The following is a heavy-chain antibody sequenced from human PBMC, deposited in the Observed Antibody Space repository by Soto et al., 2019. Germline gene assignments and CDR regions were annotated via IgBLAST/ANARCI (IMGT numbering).Heavy chain of an antibody. Sequence: SETLSLTCTVSGGSISIGDYYWSWIRQPPGKGLEWIGYIYYTGSSDYNPSLKSRVIISVDTSKNQLSLKLSSVTAADTAVYFCARVLTGFSYYFDYWGQGTLVTVSS. V-gene: IGHV4-30-4*01. D-gene: IGHD3-9*01. CDR1: GGSISIGDYY. CDR2: IYYTGSS. CDR3: ARVLTGFSYYFDY. J-gene: IGHJ4*02.